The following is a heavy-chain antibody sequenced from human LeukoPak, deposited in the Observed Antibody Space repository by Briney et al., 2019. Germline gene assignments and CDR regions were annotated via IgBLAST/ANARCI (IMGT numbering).Heavy chain of an antibody. J-gene: IGHJ5*02. CDR1: GYTFTSYA. D-gene: IGHD5-24*01. CDR2: IITNTGNP. CDR3: ARDNSVRDEAWWFNP. Sequence: ASVKVSCKASGYTFTSYAMNWVRQAPGQGLEWMGWIITNTGNPTYAQGFTGRFVFSLDTSVSTAYLQISSLKAEDTAVYYCARDNSVRDEAWWFNPWGQGTLVTVSS. V-gene: IGHV7-4-1*02.